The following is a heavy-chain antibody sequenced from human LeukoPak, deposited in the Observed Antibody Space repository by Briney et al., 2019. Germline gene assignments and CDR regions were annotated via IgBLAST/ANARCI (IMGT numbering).Heavy chain of an antibody. V-gene: IGHV4-59*01. CDR3: ATVAPSGNWFDP. D-gene: IGHD1-1*01. CDR2: IYYSGST. Sequence: SETLSLTCTVSGGSISSDCWSWIRQPPGKGLEWIGYIYYSGSTNYDPSLKSRVTISIDTSKNQFSLILSSVTAADTAVYYCATVAPSGNWFDPWGQGTLVTISS. CDR1: GGSISSDC. J-gene: IGHJ5*02.